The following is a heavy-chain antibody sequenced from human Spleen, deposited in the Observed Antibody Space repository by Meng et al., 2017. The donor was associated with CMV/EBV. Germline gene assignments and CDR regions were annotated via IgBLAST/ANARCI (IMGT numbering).Heavy chain of an antibody. J-gene: IGHJ5*02. CDR1: GYNFTIYW. CDR2: IYPGDSDA. Sequence: GGPLRLSCKGSGYNFTIYWIGWVRQMPGKGLEWMGIIYPGDSDARYSPSFQGQVTISADKSISTAYLQWSSLKGSDTAMYYCARLQDSSGYYYDWFDPWGQGTLVTVSS. D-gene: IGHD3-22*01. CDR3: ARLQDSSGYYYDWFDP. V-gene: IGHV5-51*01.